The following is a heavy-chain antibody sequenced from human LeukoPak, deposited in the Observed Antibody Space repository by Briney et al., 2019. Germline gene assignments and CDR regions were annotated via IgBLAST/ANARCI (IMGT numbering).Heavy chain of an antibody. Sequence: PGGSLRLSCAASGFTFSGYAMHWVRQAPGKGLEWVAVISYDGSNKYYADSVKGRFTISRDNSKNTLYLQMNSLRAEDTAVYYCARDSAPYDSSGWYYFDYGAQEPLVTVSS. D-gene: IGHD3-22*01. CDR2: ISYDGSNK. J-gene: IGHJ4*02. V-gene: IGHV3-30-3*01. CDR3: ARDSAPYDSSGWYYFDY. CDR1: GFTFSGYA.